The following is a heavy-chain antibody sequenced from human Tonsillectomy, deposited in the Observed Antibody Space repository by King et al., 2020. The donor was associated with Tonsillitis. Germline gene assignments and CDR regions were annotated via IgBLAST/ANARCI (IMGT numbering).Heavy chain of an antibody. J-gene: IGHJ4*02. CDR2: XXSXSSXI. CDR1: GFTFSSYS. CDR3: ARSTYYSYGYVY. Sequence: VQLVESGGGLVKPGGSLRLSCAASGFTFSSYSMNWVXXAPGKGLEWVXXXXSXSSXIYYADSVKGRFTISRDNAKNSLYLQMNSLRAEDTAVYYCARSTYYSYGYVYWGQGTLVTVSS. D-gene: IGHD5-18*01. V-gene: IGHV3-21*01.